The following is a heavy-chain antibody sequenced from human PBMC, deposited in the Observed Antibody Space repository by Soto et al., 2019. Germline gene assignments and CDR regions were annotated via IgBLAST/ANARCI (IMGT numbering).Heavy chain of an antibody. CDR3: ARTFPFWEFQGLRGFGS. CDR2: IGTAGDT. J-gene: IGHJ4*02. D-gene: IGHD4-17*01. CDR1: GFTLSTYD. Sequence: EVQLVESGGGLVQPGGSLRLSCAASGFTLSTYDMHWVRHVRGKGLEWVSAIGTAGDTYYPGSVKGRFTISRENAKNSLFLQMNSLRAQDPAVQFCARTFPFWEFQGLRGFGSWGLGTLVTVSS. V-gene: IGHV3-13*01.